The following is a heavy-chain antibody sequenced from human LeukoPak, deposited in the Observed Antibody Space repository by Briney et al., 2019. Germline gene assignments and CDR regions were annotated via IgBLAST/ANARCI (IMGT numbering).Heavy chain of an antibody. V-gene: IGHV1-69*13. J-gene: IGHJ4*02. CDR2: IIPIFGTA. Sequence: SVKVSCKASGGTFSRYPISWVRQAPGQGLEWMGGIIPIFGTANYAQKFQGRVTITADESTSTAYMELSSLRSEDTAVYYCASSSKQIVVVHFDYWGQGTLVTVSS. D-gene: IGHD3-22*01. CDR1: GGTFSRYP. CDR3: ASSSKQIVVVHFDY.